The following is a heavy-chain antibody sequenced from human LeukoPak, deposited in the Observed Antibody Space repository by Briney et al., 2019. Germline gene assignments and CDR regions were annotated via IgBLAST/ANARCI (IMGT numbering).Heavy chain of an antibody. Sequence: GGSLRLSCTASGFTFSNYAMTWVRRAPGKGLEWVSIIYSAGNTYYADSVKGRFTISRDISKNTLYLQMNSLRAEDTAVYYCARVHGSGWFFDYWGQGTLVTVSS. D-gene: IGHD6-19*01. CDR1: GFTFSNYA. J-gene: IGHJ4*02. V-gene: IGHV3-53*01. CDR3: ARVHGSGWFFDY. CDR2: IYSAGNT.